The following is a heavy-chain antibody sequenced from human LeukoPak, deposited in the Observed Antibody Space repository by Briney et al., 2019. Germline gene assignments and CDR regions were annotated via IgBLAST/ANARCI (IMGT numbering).Heavy chain of an antibody. Sequence: GGSLILSCAASGFTFSSYWMSWVRQAPGKGLEWVANIKQDGSEKYYVDSVKGRFTISRDNAKNSLYLQMNSLRAEDTAVYYCARGADIIVVPAATVVDAFDIWGQGTMVTVSS. CDR1: GFTFSSYW. D-gene: IGHD2-2*01. V-gene: IGHV3-7*03. J-gene: IGHJ3*02. CDR2: IKQDGSEK. CDR3: ARGADIIVVPAATVVDAFDI.